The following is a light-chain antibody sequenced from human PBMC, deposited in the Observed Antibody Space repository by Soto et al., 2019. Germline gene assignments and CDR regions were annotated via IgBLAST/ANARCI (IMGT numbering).Light chain of an antibody. Sequence: QSVLTQPPSVSGAPGQRVTISCTGSSSNIGTGYDVHWYQQLPGKGPKLLISGDINRPSGVPDRFSGSKSGTSASLAITGLQAEDEDDDYCQSYDTSMGGSYVFGTGTKLTVL. CDR1: SSNIGTGYD. CDR3: QSYDTSMGGSYV. J-gene: IGLJ1*01. V-gene: IGLV1-40*01. CDR2: GDI.